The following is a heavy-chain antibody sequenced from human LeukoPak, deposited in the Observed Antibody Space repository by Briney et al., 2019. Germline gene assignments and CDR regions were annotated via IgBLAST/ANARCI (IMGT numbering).Heavy chain of an antibody. V-gene: IGHV3-48*04. D-gene: IGHD4-17*01. Sequence: PGGSLRLSCAASGFTFSSYSMNWVRQAPRKGLEWVSYISSSSSTIYYADSVKGRFTISRDNAKNSLYLQMSSLRAEDTALYYCAKDYGDYDRYYYYGMDVWGQGTTVTVSS. CDR3: AKDYGDYDRYYYYGMDV. J-gene: IGHJ6*02. CDR2: ISSSSSTI. CDR1: GFTFSSYS.